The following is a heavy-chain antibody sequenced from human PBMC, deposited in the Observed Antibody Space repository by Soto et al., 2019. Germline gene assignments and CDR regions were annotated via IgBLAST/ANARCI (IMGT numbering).Heavy chain of an antibody. V-gene: IGHV3-23*01. CDR2: ISGSGGST. D-gene: IGHD3-9*01. CDR3: AKEVLRYFDWLPGDFDY. Sequence: GGLRISCAGSGMNFKSYAMSRVPPAPGKGVEWVSAISGSGGSTYNADSVKGRFTISRDNSKNTLYLQMNSLRAKDTAVYYCAKEVLRYFDWLPGDFDYWGKGTLVTVSS. J-gene: IGHJ4*02. CDR1: GMNFKSYA.